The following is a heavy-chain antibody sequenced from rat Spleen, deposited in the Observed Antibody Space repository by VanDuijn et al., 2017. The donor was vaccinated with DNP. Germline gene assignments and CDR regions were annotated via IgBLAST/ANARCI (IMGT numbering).Heavy chain of an antibody. Sequence: EVQLVESGGGLVQPGRSLKLSCAASGFTFSDYYMAWVRQAPTKGLDWVAYINYDGGTAYNGDSVKGRFTISRDNSKSTLYLQMNSLRSEDMATYYCVRPHDYAGSYPRYWGQGVMVTVSS. CDR1: GFTFSDYY. CDR2: INYDGGTA. D-gene: IGHD1-12*02. J-gene: IGHJ2*01. CDR3: VRPHDYAGSYPRY. V-gene: IGHV5-22*01.